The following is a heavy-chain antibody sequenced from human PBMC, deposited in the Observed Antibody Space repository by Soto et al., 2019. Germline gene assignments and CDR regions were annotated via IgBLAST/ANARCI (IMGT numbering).Heavy chain of an antibody. V-gene: IGHV1-18*01. CDR3: ARTPMQHCSGGSCSLFDY. D-gene: IGHD2-15*01. CDR1: GYAFSSHG. Sequence: LKAYWKRAGYAFSSHGITWLRQEHGQGLEWMGWISAYNDNTNYAQKFQGRVTMTTDTSTSTAYMELRSLRSDDTAVYYCARTPMQHCSGGSCSLFDYWGQGTLVPVSS. J-gene: IGHJ4*02. CDR2: ISAYNDNT.